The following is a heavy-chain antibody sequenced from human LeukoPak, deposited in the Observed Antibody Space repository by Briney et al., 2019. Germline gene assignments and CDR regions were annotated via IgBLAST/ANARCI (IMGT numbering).Heavy chain of an antibody. CDR3: ARKGDSSSSERDYYYGMDV. D-gene: IGHD6-13*01. Sequence: ASVKVSCKASGYTFTSYGISWVRQAPGQGLGWVGWISAYIGNTNYAQKLQGRVTMTTDTSTSTAYMELRSLRSDDTAVYYCARKGDSSSSERDYYYGMDVWGQGTTVTVSS. J-gene: IGHJ6*02. CDR2: ISAYIGNT. V-gene: IGHV1-18*01. CDR1: GYTFTSYG.